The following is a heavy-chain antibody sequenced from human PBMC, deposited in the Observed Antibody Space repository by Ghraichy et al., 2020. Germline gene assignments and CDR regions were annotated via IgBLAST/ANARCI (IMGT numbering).Heavy chain of an antibody. CDR3: ARGTRRGYRSNNWFDP. CDR1: GYTFTSYD. Sequence: ASVKVSCKASGYTFTSYDINWVRQATGPGLEWMGWMNPNSGNTGYAQKFQGRVTMTRNTSISTAYMELSSLRSEDTAVYYCARGTRRGYRSNNWFDPWGQGTLVTVSS. V-gene: IGHV1-8*01. CDR2: MNPNSGNT. J-gene: IGHJ5*02. D-gene: IGHD5-18*01.